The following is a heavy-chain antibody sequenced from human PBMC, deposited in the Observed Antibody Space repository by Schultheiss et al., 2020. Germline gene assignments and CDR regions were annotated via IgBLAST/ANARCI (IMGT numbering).Heavy chain of an antibody. J-gene: IGHJ6*02. CDR3: ARSDDYYDSSGYLGYHYAMDV. CDR2: IYYSGST. V-gene: IGHV4-61*05. D-gene: IGHD3-22*01. Sequence: SETLSLTCTVSGGSISSGGYYWSWIRQPPGKGLEWIGYIYYSGSTNYNPSLKSRVTISVDKSKNQFSLKLSSVTAADTAVYYCARSDDYYDSSGYLGYHYAMDVWGQGTTVTVSS. CDR1: GGSISSGGYY.